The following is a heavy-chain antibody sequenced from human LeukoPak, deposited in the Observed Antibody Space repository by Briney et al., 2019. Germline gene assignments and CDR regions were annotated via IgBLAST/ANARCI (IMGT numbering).Heavy chain of an antibody. CDR2: IKQDGSEK. Sequence: PGGSLRLSCAASGFTVSSNYMSWVRQAPGKGLEWVANIKQDGSEKYYVDSVKGRFTISRDNAKNSLYLQMNSLRAEDTAVYYCARDGIGYSSPRGYWGQGTLVTVSS. D-gene: IGHD6-13*01. V-gene: IGHV3-7*01. CDR1: GFTVSSNY. CDR3: ARDGIGYSSPRGY. J-gene: IGHJ4*02.